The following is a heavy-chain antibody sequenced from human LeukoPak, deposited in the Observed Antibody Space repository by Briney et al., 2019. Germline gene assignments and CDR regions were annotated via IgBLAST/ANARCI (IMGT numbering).Heavy chain of an antibody. D-gene: IGHD3-3*01. CDR2: ISYDGSNK. V-gene: IGHV3-30*18. Sequence: PGGSLRLSCAASGFTFSSHGMHWVRQAPGKGLEWVAVISYDGSNKYYADSVKGRFTISRDNSKNTLYLQMDTLRAEDTAVYYCAKGSTVFGVVIRTYLDYWGQGTLVTVSS. CDR3: AKGSTVFGVVIRTYLDY. J-gene: IGHJ4*02. CDR1: GFTFSSHG.